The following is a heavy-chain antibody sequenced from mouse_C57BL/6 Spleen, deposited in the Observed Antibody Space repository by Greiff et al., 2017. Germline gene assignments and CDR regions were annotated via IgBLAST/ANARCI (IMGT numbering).Heavy chain of an antibody. CDR2: IRNKANGYTT. CDR1: GFTFTDYY. Sequence: EVQRVESGGGLVQPGGSLSLSCAASGFTFTDYYMSWVRQPPGKALEWLGFIRNKANGYTTEYSASVKGRFTISRDNSQSILYLQMNALRAEDSATYYCASYYDYDDYFDYWGQGTTLTVSS. J-gene: IGHJ2*01. CDR3: ASYYDYDDYFDY. V-gene: IGHV7-3*01. D-gene: IGHD2-4*01.